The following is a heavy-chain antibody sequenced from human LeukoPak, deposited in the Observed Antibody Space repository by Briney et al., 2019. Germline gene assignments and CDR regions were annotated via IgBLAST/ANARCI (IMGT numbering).Heavy chain of an antibody. CDR3: AKGRGYSYGLYYFDY. V-gene: IGHV3-23*01. J-gene: IGHJ4*02. Sequence: GGSLRLSCAASGFTFSSYAMSWVRQAPGKGLEWVSAISGSGGSTYYADSVKGRFTISRDNSKNTLYLQMNSLRAEDTAVYYCAKGRGYSYGLYYFDYWGQGTLVTVSS. D-gene: IGHD5-18*01. CDR1: GFTFSSYA. CDR2: ISGSGGST.